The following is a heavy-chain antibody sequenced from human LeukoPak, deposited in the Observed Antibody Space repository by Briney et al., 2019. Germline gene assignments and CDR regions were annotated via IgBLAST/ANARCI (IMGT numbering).Heavy chain of an antibody. Sequence: ASVKVSCKASGYTFTSYDVNWVRQATGQGLEWMGWMNPNSGNTGYAQKFQGRVTMTRNTSISTAYMELSSLRSEDTAVYYCARGRTITIFGVVMVRHYDYWGQGTLVTVSS. CDR1: GYTFTSYD. V-gene: IGHV1-8*01. D-gene: IGHD3-3*01. J-gene: IGHJ4*02. CDR2: MNPNSGNT. CDR3: ARGRTITIFGVVMVRHYDY.